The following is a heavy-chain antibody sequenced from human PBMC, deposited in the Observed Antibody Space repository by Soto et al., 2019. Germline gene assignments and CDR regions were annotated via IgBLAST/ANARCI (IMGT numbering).Heavy chain of an antibody. CDR2: IIPIIGII. Sequence: SVKVSCKASGGTFSTYTITWVRQAPGQGLEWMGRIIPIIGIINYAQKFQGRVTISADKFAGTAYMELTGLRSDDTAVYYCAGDPDSHYNDSHASSYPWGQGTLVTVSS. V-gene: IGHV1-69*04. CDR1: GGTFSTYT. J-gene: IGHJ5*02. CDR3: AGDPDSHYNDSHASSYP. D-gene: IGHD4-4*01.